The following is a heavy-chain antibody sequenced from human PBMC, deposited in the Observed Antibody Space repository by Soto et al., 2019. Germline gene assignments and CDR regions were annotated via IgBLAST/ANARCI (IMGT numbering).Heavy chain of an antibody. CDR1: GGTFSSYT. V-gene: IGHV1-69*02. CDR2: IIPIDGKA. CDR3: ATIGVDGREFDY. Sequence: SVKVSCKASGGTFSSYTISWVRQAPGQGLEWMGRIIPIDGKANYAQKFQGRVTITEDKSTDTAYMELSSLRSEDTAVYYCATIGVDGREFDYWGQGTLVTVSS. D-gene: IGHD2-15*01. J-gene: IGHJ4*02.